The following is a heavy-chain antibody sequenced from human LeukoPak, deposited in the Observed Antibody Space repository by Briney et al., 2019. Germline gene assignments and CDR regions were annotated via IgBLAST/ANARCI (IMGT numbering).Heavy chain of an antibody. J-gene: IGHJ6*02. CDR2: IYYSGST. D-gene: IGHD4-17*01. Sequence: SETLSLTCAVSGGSISSGGYYWSRIRQPPGKGLEWIGYIYYSGSTNYNPSLKSRVTISVDTSKNQFSLKLSSVTAADTAVYYCARAGLRGYYYYGMDVWGQGTTVTVSS. CDR3: ARAGLRGYYYYGMDV. CDR1: GGSISSGGYY. V-gene: IGHV4-61*08.